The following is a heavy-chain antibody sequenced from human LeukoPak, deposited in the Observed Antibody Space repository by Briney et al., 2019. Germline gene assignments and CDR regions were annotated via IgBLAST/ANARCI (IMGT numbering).Heavy chain of an antibody. Sequence: GGSLRLSCAASGFTVSSNYMSWVRQAPGKGLEWVSVIYSGGSTYYADSVKGRFTISRDNSKNTLYLQMNSLRAEDTAVYYCARLPVAARHNYYYGMDVWGQGTTVTVSS. CDR1: GFTVSSNY. J-gene: IGHJ6*02. D-gene: IGHD6-6*01. CDR3: ARLPVAARHNYYYGMDV. CDR2: IYSGGST. V-gene: IGHV3-53*01.